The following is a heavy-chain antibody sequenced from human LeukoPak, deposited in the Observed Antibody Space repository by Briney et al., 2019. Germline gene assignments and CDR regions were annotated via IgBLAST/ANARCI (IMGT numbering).Heavy chain of an antibody. CDR2: ISSCSSTI. D-gene: IGHD2-2*01. CDR1: GFTFSSYS. Sequence: GGSLRLSCAASGFTFSSYSMNWVRQAPGKGLEWVSYISSCSSTIYYADSVKGRFTISRDNAKNSLYLQMNSLRAEDTAVYYCARWYCSSTSCYIDYWGQGTLVTVSS. V-gene: IGHV3-48*04. CDR3: ARWYCSSTSCYIDY. J-gene: IGHJ4*02.